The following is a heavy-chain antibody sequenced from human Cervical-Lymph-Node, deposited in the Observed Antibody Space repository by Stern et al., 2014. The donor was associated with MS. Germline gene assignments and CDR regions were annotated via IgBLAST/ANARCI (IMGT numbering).Heavy chain of an antibody. V-gene: IGHV4-30-2*01. Sequence: QLVESGSGLVKPSQTLSLTCSVSGGSITNGGDSWNWIRQAPGRGLERSGYIYHSGNTFYNPSLKSRVTISVDTSKSQFSLKVTSVTAADAAVYYCARGRGSGWYFNNYALDVWGQGTTVTVSS. J-gene: IGHJ6*02. CDR3: ARGRGSGWYFNNYALDV. D-gene: IGHD6-19*01. CDR2: IYHSGNT. CDR1: GGSITNGGDS.